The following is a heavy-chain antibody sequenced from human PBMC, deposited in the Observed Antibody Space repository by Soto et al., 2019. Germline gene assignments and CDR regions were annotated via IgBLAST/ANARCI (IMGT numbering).Heavy chain of an antibody. V-gene: IGHV3-21*01. CDR2: ISSSSSHI. J-gene: IGHJ3*02. CDR3: ARVFPAFDI. Sequence: EVQLVESGGGLGQPGGSLRLSCAASGFTFSSYSMNWVRQAPGKGLEWVSSISSSSSHIYYADSVKGRFTISRDNAKNSLYLQMNSLRAEDTAVFYCARVFPAFDIWGQGTMVTVSS. CDR1: GFTFSSYS.